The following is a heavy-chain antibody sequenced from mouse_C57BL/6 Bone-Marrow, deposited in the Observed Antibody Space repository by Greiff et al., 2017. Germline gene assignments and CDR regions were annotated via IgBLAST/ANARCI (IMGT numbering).Heavy chain of an antibody. V-gene: IGHV1-81*01. Sequence: VKLMESGAELARPGASVKLSCKASGYTFTSYGISWVKQRTGQGLEWIGEIYPRSGNTYYNEKFKGKDTLTADKSSSTAYMELRSLTSEDSAVYFCARGGYFDVWGTGTTVTVSS. CDR1: GYTFTSYG. J-gene: IGHJ1*03. CDR2: IYPRSGNT. CDR3: ARGGYFDV.